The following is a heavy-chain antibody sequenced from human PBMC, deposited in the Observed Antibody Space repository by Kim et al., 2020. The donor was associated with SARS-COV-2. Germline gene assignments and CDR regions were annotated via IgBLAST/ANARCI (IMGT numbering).Heavy chain of an antibody. D-gene: IGHD6-19*01. CDR1: GGSISSSSYY. CDR2: IYYSGST. V-gene: IGHV4-39*01. Sequence: SETLSLTCTVSGGSISSSSYYWGWIRQPPGKGLDWIGSIYYSGSTYYNPSLKSRVIISVDTSKNQFSLKLSSVTAADTAVYYCARTFYSSGKGQYGMDVWGQGTTVTVSS. CDR3: ARTFYSSGKGQYGMDV. J-gene: IGHJ6*02.